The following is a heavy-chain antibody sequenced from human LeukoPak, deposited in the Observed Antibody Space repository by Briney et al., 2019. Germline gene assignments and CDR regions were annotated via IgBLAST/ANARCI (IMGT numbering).Heavy chain of an antibody. D-gene: IGHD6-6*01. CDR1: GFTFSDYY. CDR2: ISSSGSTI. J-gene: IGHJ3*02. V-gene: IGHV3-11*01. CDR3: AKEYSSSSEVLTDAFDI. Sequence: GGSLRLSCAASGFTFSDYYMSWIRQAPGKGLEWVSYISSSGSTIYYADSVKGRFTISRDNAKNSLYLQMNSLRAEDTAVYYCAKEYSSSSEVLTDAFDIWGQGTMVTVSS.